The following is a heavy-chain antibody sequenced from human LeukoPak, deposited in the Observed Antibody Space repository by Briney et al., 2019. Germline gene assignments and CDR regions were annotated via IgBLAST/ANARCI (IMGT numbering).Heavy chain of an antibody. D-gene: IGHD1-26*01. CDR3: ARGRPLGGATYYYYYGMDV. V-gene: IGHV4-34*01. CDR2: INHSGST. CDR1: GGSFSGYY. Sequence: SETLSLTCAVYGGSFSGYYWSWIRQPPGKGLEWIGEINHSGSTNYNPSLKSRVTISVDTSKNQLSLKLTSVTAADTAVYYCARGRPLGGATYYYYYGMDVWGQGTTVTVSS. J-gene: IGHJ6*02.